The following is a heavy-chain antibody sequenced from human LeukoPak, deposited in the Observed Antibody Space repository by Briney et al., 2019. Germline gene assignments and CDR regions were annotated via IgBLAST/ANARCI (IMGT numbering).Heavy chain of an antibody. CDR1: GFTFSSYS. CDR3: ARPPGLEGY. V-gene: IGHV3-48*04. D-gene: IGHD3/OR15-3a*01. J-gene: IGHJ4*02. CDR2: ISSSSRTT. Sequence: GGSLRLSCAASGFTFSSYSMNWVRQAPGKGLEWVSYISSSSRTTYYADSVKGRFTISRDNAKNSLYLQMNSLRAEDTAVYYCARPPGLEGYWGQGTLVTVSS.